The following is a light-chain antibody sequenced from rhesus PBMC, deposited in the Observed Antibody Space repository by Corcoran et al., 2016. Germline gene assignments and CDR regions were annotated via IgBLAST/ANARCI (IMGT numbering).Light chain of an antibody. V-gene: IGKV1-22*01. CDR3: QQYSSSPYS. CDR1: QSIRSW. J-gene: IGKJ2*01. CDR2: KAS. Sequence: DIQMTQSPSSLSASVGDTVTITCRASQSIRSWLAWYQQKPGKAPKLLIYKASRLQSGVPSRFSGSVSGTDFTLTISSLQSEDFATYYCQQYSSSPYSFGQGTKVEIK.